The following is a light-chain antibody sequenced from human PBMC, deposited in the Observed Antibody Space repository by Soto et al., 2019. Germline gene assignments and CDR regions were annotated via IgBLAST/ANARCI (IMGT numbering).Light chain of an antibody. Sequence: QSALTQPASVSGSPGQSITISCTGTSSDVGSYNLVSWYQQHPGKAPKLMIYEGSKRPSGVSNRFSGSKSGNTASLTISGLQAEDEADSYCCSYAGSSTYVFGTGTQLTVL. V-gene: IGLV2-23*01. CDR3: CSYAGSSTYV. CDR2: EGS. J-gene: IGLJ1*01. CDR1: SSDVGSYNL.